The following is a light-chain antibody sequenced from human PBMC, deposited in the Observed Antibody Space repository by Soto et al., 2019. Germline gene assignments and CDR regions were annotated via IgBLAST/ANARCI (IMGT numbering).Light chain of an antibody. CDR2: RNN. CDR1: ISNIGSNY. J-gene: IGLJ1*01. CDR3: EVWNDSLYV. V-gene: IGLV1-47*01. Sequence: QSVLTQPPSAFGDPGPRGTLSFFGSISNIGSNYVYWYQQLPGTAPKLLIYRNNQRPSGVPDRFSGSKSGTSASLAISGLRSEDKADYYCEVWNDSLYVFGTGTKVTVL.